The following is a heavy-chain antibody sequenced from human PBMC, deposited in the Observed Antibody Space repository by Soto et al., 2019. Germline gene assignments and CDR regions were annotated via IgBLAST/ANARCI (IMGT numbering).Heavy chain of an antibody. V-gene: IGHV1-69*02. CDR2: IIPILGIA. Sequence: QVQLVQSGAEVKKPGSSVKVSCKASGGTFSSYTISWVRQAPGQGLEWMGRIIPILGIANYAQKFQGRVTITADKSTSNAYMELSSLRSEDTAVYYCARGYYYDSSGYLLDYWGQGTLVTVSS. CDR1: GGTFSSYT. J-gene: IGHJ4*02. CDR3: ARGYYYDSSGYLLDY. D-gene: IGHD3-22*01.